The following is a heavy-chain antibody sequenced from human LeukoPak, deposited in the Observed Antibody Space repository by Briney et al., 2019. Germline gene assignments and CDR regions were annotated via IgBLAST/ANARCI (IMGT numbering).Heavy chain of an antibody. D-gene: IGHD3-3*01. CDR2: IYYSGST. CDR3: ARASGITIFGVVTGAFDI. J-gene: IGHJ3*02. CDR1: GGSISYYY. Sequence: SETLSLTCTVSGGSISYYYWSWIRQPPGKGLEWIGYIYYSGSTNYNPSLKSRVTISVDTSKNQFSLKLSSVTAADTAVYYCARASGITIFGVVTGAFDIWGQGTMVTVSS. V-gene: IGHV4-59*01.